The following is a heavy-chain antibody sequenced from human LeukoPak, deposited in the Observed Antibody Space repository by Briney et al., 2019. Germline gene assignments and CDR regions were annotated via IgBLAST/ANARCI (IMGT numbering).Heavy chain of an antibody. CDR2: IYYSGST. Sequence: SETLSLTCTVSGGSISSGGYYWSWIRQHPGKGLEWIGYIYYSGSTYYNPSLKSRVTISVDTSKNQFSLKLSSVTAADTAVYYCARDRDYGSGSYYGYWGQGTLVTVSS. J-gene: IGHJ4*02. CDR3: ARDRDYGSGSYYGY. V-gene: IGHV4-31*03. D-gene: IGHD3-10*01. CDR1: GGSISSGGYY.